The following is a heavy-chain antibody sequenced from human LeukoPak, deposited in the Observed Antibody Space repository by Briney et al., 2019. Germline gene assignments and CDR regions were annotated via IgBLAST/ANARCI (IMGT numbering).Heavy chain of an antibody. Sequence: SETLSLTCAVYGGSFSGYYWSWIRQPPGKGLEWIGEINHSGSTNYNSSLKSRVTVSVDTSKNQFSLKLSSVTAADTAVYYCARGTEQLLSPWGQGTLVTVSS. CDR2: INHSGST. D-gene: IGHD6-13*01. J-gene: IGHJ5*02. V-gene: IGHV4-34*01. CDR3: ARGTEQLLSP. CDR1: GGSFSGYY.